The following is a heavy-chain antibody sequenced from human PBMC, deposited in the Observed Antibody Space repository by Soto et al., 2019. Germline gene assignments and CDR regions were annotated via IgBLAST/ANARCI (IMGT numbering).Heavy chain of an antibody. CDR1: GFTFSGSA. Sequence: EVQLVESGGGLVQPGGSLKLSCAASGFTFSGSAMHWVRQASGKGLEWVGRIRSKANSYATAYAASVKGRFTISRDDSKNTAYLQMNSLATEDTAVYDCTRHGRIVGANVYYYGMDVWGQGTTVTVSS. CDR2: IRSKANSYAT. V-gene: IGHV3-73*02. CDR3: TRHGRIVGANVYYYGMDV. J-gene: IGHJ6*01. D-gene: IGHD1-26*01.